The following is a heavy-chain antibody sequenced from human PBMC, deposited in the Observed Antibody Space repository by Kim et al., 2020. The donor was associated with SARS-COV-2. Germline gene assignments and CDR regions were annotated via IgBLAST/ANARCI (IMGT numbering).Heavy chain of an antibody. J-gene: IGHJ4*02. CDR3: ARDVEYSSGWYDY. Sequence: YAQKFQGRVTITADESTSTAYMELSSLRSEDTAVYYCARDVEYSSGWYDYWGQGTLVTVSS. V-gene: IGHV1-69*01. D-gene: IGHD6-19*01.